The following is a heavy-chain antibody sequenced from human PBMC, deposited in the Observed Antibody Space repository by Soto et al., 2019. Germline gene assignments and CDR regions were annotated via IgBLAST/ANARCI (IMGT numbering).Heavy chain of an antibody. CDR3: ARSPHVLLWFGELLRHNWFDP. D-gene: IGHD3-10*01. CDR2: INHSGST. CDR1: GGSFSGYY. J-gene: IGHJ5*02. V-gene: IGHV4-34*01. Sequence: PSETLSLTCAVYGGSFSGYYWSWIRQPPGKGLEWIGEINHSGSTNYNPSLKSRVTISVDTSKNQFSLKLSSVTAADTAVYYCARSPHVLLWFGELLRHNWFDPWGQGTLVTSPQ.